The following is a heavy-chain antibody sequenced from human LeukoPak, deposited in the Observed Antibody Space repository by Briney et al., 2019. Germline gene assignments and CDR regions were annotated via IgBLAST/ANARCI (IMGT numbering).Heavy chain of an antibody. CDR3: AKDEWFIYRADFILDY. V-gene: IGHV3-43*02. D-gene: IGHD3-3*01. J-gene: IGHJ4*02. CDR2: ISGDGGDT. Sequence: GGSLRLSCAASGFPFGDHAMHWVRQAPGKGLEWVSLISGDGGDTYYADSVKGRFTISRDNSKNSLYLQMSSLRAEDSALYYCAKDEWFIYRADFILDYWGQGTLVTVSS. CDR1: GFPFGDHA.